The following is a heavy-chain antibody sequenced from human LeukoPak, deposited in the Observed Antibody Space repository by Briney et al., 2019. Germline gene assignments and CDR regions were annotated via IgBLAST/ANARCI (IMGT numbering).Heavy chain of an antibody. J-gene: IGHJ6*03. D-gene: IGHD3-16*01. CDR1: GYTLTMYY. CDR3: ARGQRGGLSGSLGGLFASYHTYYYMDV. Sequence: ASVKVSCKASGYTLTMYYIHWVRQAPGQGLEWMGMINPNDGATTYTQRFQGRVTMTRDMSTTTVYMDLRSLRSEDTAVYFCARGQRGGLSGSLGGLFASYHTYYYMDVWGRGTTVTVSS. V-gene: IGHV1-46*01. CDR2: INPNDGAT.